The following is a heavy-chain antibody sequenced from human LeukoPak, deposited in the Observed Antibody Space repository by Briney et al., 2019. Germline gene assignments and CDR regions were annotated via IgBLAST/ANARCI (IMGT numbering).Heavy chain of an antibody. Sequence: GASVKVCCKASGYTFTSYDINWVRQATGQGLEWMGGINPSGGSTSYAQKFQGRLTMTRDTSTSTVYMELSSLRSEDTAVYYCARDRGEGYYFDYWGQGTLVTVSS. CDR2: INPSGGST. CDR1: GYTFTSYD. V-gene: IGHV1-46*01. J-gene: IGHJ4*02. D-gene: IGHD3-10*01. CDR3: ARDRGEGYYFDY.